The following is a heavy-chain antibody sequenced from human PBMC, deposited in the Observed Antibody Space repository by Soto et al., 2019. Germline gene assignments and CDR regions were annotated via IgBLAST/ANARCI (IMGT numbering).Heavy chain of an antibody. D-gene: IGHD5-18*01. Sequence: PSETLSLTCTVSGDSITSNSYFWAWIRQPPGKGLEWIGSIYYSGSTYHNPSLKSRVTISVDTSKNQFSLKLSSVTAADTAVYYCARRFPSNSYGYYFDYWGQGTLVTVSS. CDR3: ARRFPSNSYGYYFDY. CDR1: GDSITSNSYF. V-gene: IGHV4-39*07. CDR2: IYYSGST. J-gene: IGHJ4*02.